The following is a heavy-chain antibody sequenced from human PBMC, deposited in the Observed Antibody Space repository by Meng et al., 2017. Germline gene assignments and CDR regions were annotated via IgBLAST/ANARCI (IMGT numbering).Heavy chain of an antibody. D-gene: IGHD6-13*01. V-gene: IGHV4-34*01. CDR3: ARGPRAYIAAAGTTRYYFDY. J-gene: IGHJ4*02. Sequence: VQQARWGAELLKPSETLSLTCAVYGGSFSGYYWSWIRQPPGKGLEWIGEINHSGSTNYNPSLKSRVTISVDTSKNQFSLKLSSVTAADTAVYYCARGPRAYIAAAGTTRYYFDYWGQGTLVTVSS. CDR2: INHSGST. CDR1: GGSFSGYY.